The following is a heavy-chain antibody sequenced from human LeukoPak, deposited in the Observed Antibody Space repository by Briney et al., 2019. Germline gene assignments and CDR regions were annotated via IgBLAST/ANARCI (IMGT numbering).Heavy chain of an antibody. Sequence: GGSLRLSCAASGFTFSSYWMHWVRHAPGKGLVWVSRINSDGSSTNYADSVKGRFTISRDKAKNTLYLQMNSLRAEDTAVYYCARDLEYYDFWSGYLQHMDVWGKGTTVTVSS. J-gene: IGHJ6*03. CDR1: GFTFSSYW. D-gene: IGHD3-3*01. CDR3: ARDLEYYDFWSGYLQHMDV. CDR2: INSDGSST. V-gene: IGHV3-74*01.